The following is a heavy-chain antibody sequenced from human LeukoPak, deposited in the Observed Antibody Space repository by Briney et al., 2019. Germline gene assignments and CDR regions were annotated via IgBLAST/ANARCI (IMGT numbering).Heavy chain of an antibody. CDR1: GFTFSSYA. Sequence: GGSLRLSCAASGFTFSSYAMSWVRQAPGKGLEWVSVITGSGGSTYYADSVKGRFTISRDDSKNTVCPQMNSLRAGDTAIYYCTKHRAYTPMVLDYWGQGTLVTVSS. V-gene: IGHV3-23*01. CDR3: TKHRAYTPMVLDY. J-gene: IGHJ4*02. D-gene: IGHD5-18*01. CDR2: ITGSGGST.